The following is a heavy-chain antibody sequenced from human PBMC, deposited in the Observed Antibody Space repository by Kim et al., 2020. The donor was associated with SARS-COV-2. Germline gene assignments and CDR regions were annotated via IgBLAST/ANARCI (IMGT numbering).Heavy chain of an antibody. CDR1: GGSISSSSYY. CDR3: ARHLTITMIVVVTLPGWFDP. J-gene: IGHJ5*02. Sequence: SETLSLTCTVSGGSISSSSYYWGWIRQPPGKGLEWIGSIYYSGSTYHNPSLKSRVTISVDTSKNQFSLKLSSVTAADTAVYYCARHLTITMIVVVTLPGWFDPWGQGTLVTVSS. D-gene: IGHD3-22*01. V-gene: IGHV4-39*01. CDR2: IYYSGST.